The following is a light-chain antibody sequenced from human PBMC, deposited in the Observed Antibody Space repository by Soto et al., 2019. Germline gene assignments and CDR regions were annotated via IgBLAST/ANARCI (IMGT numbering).Light chain of an antibody. V-gene: IGLV2-14*01. CDR1: SSDVGGYNL. CDR2: DVN. CDR3: SSYKSSSTLPYV. J-gene: IGLJ1*01. Sequence: QSVLTQPASVSGSPGQSITISCTGTSSDVGGYNLVSWYQQYPEKAPKLMIFDVNTRPSGVSNRFSGSKSGNTASLTISGLQAEDEADYYCSSYKSSSTLPYVFGTGTKLTVL.